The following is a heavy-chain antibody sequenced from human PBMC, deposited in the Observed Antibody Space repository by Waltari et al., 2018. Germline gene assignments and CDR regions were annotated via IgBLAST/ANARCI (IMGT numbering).Heavy chain of an antibody. J-gene: IGHJ6*02. D-gene: IGHD3-3*01. Sequence: QVQLVQSGAEVKKAGSSVKVSCMASGVTVISNPVSWVRQAPGQGLEWMGGISPVFGTAKYAQKFQGRVTITADRSTSTAYMEMTSLRSDDTAVYYCASCFSTSCLISYYFYMDVWGQGTTVTVSS. CDR2: ISPVFGTA. V-gene: IGHV1-69*14. CDR3: ASCFSTSCLISYYFYMDV. CDR1: GVTVISNP.